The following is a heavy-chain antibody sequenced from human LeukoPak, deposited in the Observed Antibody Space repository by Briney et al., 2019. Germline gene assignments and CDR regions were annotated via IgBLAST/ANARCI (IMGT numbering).Heavy chain of an antibody. CDR2: ISSSSGYI. CDR1: GFTFSSYS. Sequence: GGSLRLSCAASGFTFSSYSMNWVRQAPGKGLEWVSSISSSSGYIYYADSVKGRFTISRDNAKNSLYLQMNSLRAEDTAVYYCAREGWSVSFYFDYWGQGTLVTVSS. CDR3: AREGWSVSFYFDY. D-gene: IGHD3-10*01. J-gene: IGHJ4*02. V-gene: IGHV3-21*01.